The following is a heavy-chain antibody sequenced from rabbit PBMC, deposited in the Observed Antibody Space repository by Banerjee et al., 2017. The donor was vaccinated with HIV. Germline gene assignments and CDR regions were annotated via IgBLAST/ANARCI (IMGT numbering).Heavy chain of an antibody. Sequence: QLKESGGGLVQPGGSLKLSCKASGCDISSYAMSWVRQAPGKGLEWIGYIDPVFGSTYYASWVNGRFTISSHNAQNTLYLQLDSLTAADTATYFCARDAGYAGSNLWGQGTLVTVS. CDR3: ARDAGYAGSNL. J-gene: IGHJ4*01. CDR1: GCDISSYA. V-gene: IGHV1S7*01. D-gene: IGHD4-2*01. CDR2: IDPVFGST.